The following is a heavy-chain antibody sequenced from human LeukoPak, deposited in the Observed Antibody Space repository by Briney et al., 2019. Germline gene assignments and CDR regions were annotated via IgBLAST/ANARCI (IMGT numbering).Heavy chain of an antibody. J-gene: IGHJ6*02. D-gene: IGHD6-13*01. CDR2: MNPNSGNT. V-gene: IGHV1-8*01. CDR3: AIQSSIAAADTIYYYYYGVDV. Sequence: GASVKVSCKASGYTFTSYDINCMRQATGQRLEWMGWMNPNSGNTGSAQKFQGRVTMTRNTSISTAYMELSSLRSEDTAVYYCAIQSSIAAADTIYYYYYGVDVWGQGTTVTVSS. CDR1: GYTFTSYD.